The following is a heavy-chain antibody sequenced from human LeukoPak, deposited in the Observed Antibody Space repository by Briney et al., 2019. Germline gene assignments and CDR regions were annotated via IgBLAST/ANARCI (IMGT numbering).Heavy chain of an antibody. CDR2: INHSGST. J-gene: IGHJ6*03. CDR1: GGSFSGYY. Sequence: SETLSLTCAVYGGSFSGYYWSWIRQPPGKGLEWIGEINHSGSTNYNPSLKSRVTISVDTSKNQFSLKLSSVTAADTAVYYCARRLLWFGEYMDVWGKGTTVTISS. CDR3: ARRLLWFGEYMDV. D-gene: IGHD3-10*01. V-gene: IGHV4-34*01.